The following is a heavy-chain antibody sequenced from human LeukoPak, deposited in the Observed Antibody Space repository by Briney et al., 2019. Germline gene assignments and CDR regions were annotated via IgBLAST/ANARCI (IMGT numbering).Heavy chain of an antibody. V-gene: IGHV3-74*01. CDR1: GFTFTTYW. D-gene: IGHD2-15*01. J-gene: IGHJ3*02. Sequence: PGGSLRLSCAASGFTFTTYWMHWVRQAPGKGLVWVSHINSDGSITSYADSVKGRFTISRDNAKNTLYLQMNSLRAEDTAVYYCVRESCSGGSCTYDPFDIWGHGTMVTVST. CDR2: INSDGSIT. CDR3: VRESCSGGSCTYDPFDI.